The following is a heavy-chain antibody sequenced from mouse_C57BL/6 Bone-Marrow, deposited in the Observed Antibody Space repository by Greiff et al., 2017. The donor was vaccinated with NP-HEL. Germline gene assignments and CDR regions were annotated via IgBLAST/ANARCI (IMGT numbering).Heavy chain of an antibody. Sequence: EVRLVESGGGLVKPGGSLKLSCAASGFTFSSYAMSWVRQTPEKRLEWVATISDGGSYTYYPDNVKGRFTIFRDNAQNNLYLQMRHLKSEDTAMYYCARDRRRTAQATVAYWGQGTLVTVSA. CDR2: ISDGGSYT. J-gene: IGHJ3*01. CDR1: GFTFSSYA. V-gene: IGHV5-4*01. CDR3: ARDRRRTAQATVAY. D-gene: IGHD3-2*02.